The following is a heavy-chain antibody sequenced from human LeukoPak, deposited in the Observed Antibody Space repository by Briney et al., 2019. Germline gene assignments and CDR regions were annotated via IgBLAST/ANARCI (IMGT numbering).Heavy chain of an antibody. CDR2: INHSGST. V-gene: IGHV4-34*01. D-gene: IGHD2-2*01. Sequence: SETLSLTCAVYGGSFSGYYWSWIRQPPGKGLEWIGEINHSGSTNYNPFLKSRVTISVDTSKNQFSLKLSSVTAADTAVYYCARRRAPRSTSQYYYYYMDVWGKGTTVTVSS. CDR3: ARRRAPRSTSQYYYYYMDV. CDR1: GGSFSGYY. J-gene: IGHJ6*03.